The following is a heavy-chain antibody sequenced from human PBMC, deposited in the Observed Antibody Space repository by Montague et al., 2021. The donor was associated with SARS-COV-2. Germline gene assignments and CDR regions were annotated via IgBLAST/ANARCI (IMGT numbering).Heavy chain of an antibody. CDR3: ARIPVRGTATDQYCDNYGMGI. J-gene: IGHJ6*02. CDR2: LDWDDDK. D-gene: IGHD3-10*01. Sequence: PALVKPTQTLTLTCTFSGFSLSTSGMCVSWIRQPPGKALEWLALLDWDDDKYYSTSLKTRLTISKDTSKNQVVLTMTNMDPVDTATYYCARIPVRGTATDQYCDNYGMGIWGQGTTVTVSS. CDR1: GFSLSTSGMC. V-gene: IGHV2-70*01.